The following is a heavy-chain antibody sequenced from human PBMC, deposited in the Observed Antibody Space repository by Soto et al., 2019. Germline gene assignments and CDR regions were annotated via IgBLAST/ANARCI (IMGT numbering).Heavy chain of an antibody. Sequence: QVQLVQSGAEVRKPGSSVKVSCKASGGTFRRQAIHWVRQAPGHGLEWMGGLIPMSGSPNYAQKFQGRLTITADEPTSTVYMELSSLKFDDTAVYFCARPHCSGGSCWGWFDPWGQGTLVTVSS. CDR1: GGTFRRQA. CDR3: ARPHCSGGSCWGWFDP. D-gene: IGHD2-15*01. CDR2: LIPMSGSP. J-gene: IGHJ5*02. V-gene: IGHV1-69*01.